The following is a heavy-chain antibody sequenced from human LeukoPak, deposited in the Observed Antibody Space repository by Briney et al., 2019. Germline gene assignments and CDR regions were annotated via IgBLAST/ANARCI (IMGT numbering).Heavy chain of an antibody. CDR1: GFTFSSYA. J-gene: IGHJ3*02. CDR2: ISGSGGST. V-gene: IGHV3-23*01. Sequence: GGSLRLSCAASGFTFSSYAMSWVRPAPGRGLGWVSAISGSGGSTYYADPVKGRFTISRDNSKNTLYLQMNSLRAEDTAVYYCAKGRGAFDIWGQGTMVTVSS. CDR3: AKGRGAFDI.